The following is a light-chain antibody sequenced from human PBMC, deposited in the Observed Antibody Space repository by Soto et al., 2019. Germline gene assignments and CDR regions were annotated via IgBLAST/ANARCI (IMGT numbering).Light chain of an antibody. CDR3: QQYNNVPYT. CDR1: QSILHSNGYNY. CDR2: DTS. V-gene: IGKV1-33*01. J-gene: IGKJ2*01. Sequence: EIVMTQSPLSLPATPGEPASISCRSSQSILHSNGYNYLNWYQQKPGKAPRLVVYDTSTLEIGVPSRFGGSGSGTDDTFTIFGLQPEDFGTYYCQQYNNVPYTFGQGTKVDIK.